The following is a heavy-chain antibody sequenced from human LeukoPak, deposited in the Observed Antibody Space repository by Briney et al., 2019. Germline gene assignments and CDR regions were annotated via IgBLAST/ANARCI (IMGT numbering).Heavy chain of an antibody. CDR2: IYYSGRT. J-gene: IGHJ4*02. Sequence: PSETLSLTCTVSGGSVNSGGYYWPWIRQHPGKGLEWLGYIYYSGRTYYNPSLKSRITISLDTPKNQFSLNLTSVSAADTAFYFCARSSDYGDYDWGQGTLITVSS. D-gene: IGHD4-17*01. CDR3: ARSSDYGDYD. V-gene: IGHV4-31*03. CDR1: GGSVNSGGYY.